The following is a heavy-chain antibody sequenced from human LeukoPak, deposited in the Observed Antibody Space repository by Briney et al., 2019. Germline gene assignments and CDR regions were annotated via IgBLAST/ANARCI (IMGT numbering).Heavy chain of an antibody. CDR1: GDSINGYY. CDR2: IYSGGST. CDR3: ARLSTVTTSFDY. V-gene: IGHV4-59*12. Sequence: SETLSLTCTVSGDSINGYYWSWIRQPPGKGLEWIGFIYSGGSTNYNPSLKSRVTISVDTSKNQFSLKLSSVTAADTAVYYCARLSTVTTSFDYWGQGTLVTVSS. J-gene: IGHJ4*02. D-gene: IGHD4-11*01.